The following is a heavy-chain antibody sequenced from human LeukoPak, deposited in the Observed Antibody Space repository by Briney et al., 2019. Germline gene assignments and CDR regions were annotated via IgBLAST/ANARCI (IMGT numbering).Heavy chain of an antibody. CDR3: ARVLIAAPGILGF. V-gene: IGHV7-4-1*02. D-gene: IGHD6-13*01. CDR1: GYTFTGYY. Sequence: ASVKVSCKASGYTFTGYYIHWVRQAPGQGLEWMGWINTNTGNPTYAQGFTGRFVFSLDTSVSTAYLQISSLKAEDTAVYYCARVLIAAPGILGFWGPGTLVTVSS. CDR2: INTNTGNP. J-gene: IGHJ4*02.